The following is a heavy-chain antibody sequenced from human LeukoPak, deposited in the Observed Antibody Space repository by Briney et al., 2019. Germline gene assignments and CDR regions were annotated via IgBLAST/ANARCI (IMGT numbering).Heavy chain of an antibody. CDR2: VSPSSGHT. Sequence: ASVKVSCKAFGYTFTNYGITWLRQAPGQGLERMGWVSPSSGHTNYTQNLQDRVTMTTDTPTNTAYMELRSLRSDDTAVYYCARDLIVVVGDVFDLWGQGTMVTVSS. CDR3: ARDLIVVVGDVFDL. CDR1: GYTFTNYG. J-gene: IGHJ3*01. D-gene: IGHD3-22*01. V-gene: IGHV1-18*01.